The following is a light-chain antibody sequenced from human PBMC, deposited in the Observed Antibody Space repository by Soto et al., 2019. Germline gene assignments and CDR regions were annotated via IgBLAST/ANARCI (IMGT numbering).Light chain of an antibody. V-gene: IGKV1-39*01. CDR3: QQSFRIPFT. Sequence: DIQMTQSPSSLSATVGDRVTITCRASQTIGKYLNWYQQQPGKVPKLLIYDASYLQSGVPSRFSGSESGTDFTLNISDMRPEDFATSYCQQSFRIPFTFGPGTKVDIK. J-gene: IGKJ3*01. CDR2: DAS. CDR1: QTIGKY.